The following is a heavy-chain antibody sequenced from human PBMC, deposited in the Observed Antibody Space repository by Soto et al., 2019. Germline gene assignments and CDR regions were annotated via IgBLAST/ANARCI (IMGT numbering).Heavy chain of an antibody. Sequence: QVQLVQSGAEVKKPGSSVKVSCKASGGTFSRYTINWVRQAPGQGLEWMGRIIPIAAIANYTQKFQGRVTITVDKSSPTAYMELSSLRSDATAVYYCARGSTIVRGAPSWFDPWGQGTLVTVSS. CDR2: IIPIAAIA. V-gene: IGHV1-69*02. CDR1: GGTFSRYT. D-gene: IGHD3-10*01. CDR3: ARGSTIVRGAPSWFDP. J-gene: IGHJ5*02.